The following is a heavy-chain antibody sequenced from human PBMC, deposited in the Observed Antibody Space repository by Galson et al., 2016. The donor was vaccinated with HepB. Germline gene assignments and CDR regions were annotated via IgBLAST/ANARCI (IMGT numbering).Heavy chain of an antibody. V-gene: IGHV1-2*02. CDR1: GYTFTNYY. D-gene: IGHD2-2*01. J-gene: IGHJ4*02. Sequence: SVKVSCKASGYTFTNYYIHWVRQAPGQGLEWMGWINPNSGGPNFAPRFQGRVTMTRDTSISTAYMELNSLRSDDTAVYYCARNPSFTNYFDYWGQGILITVSS. CDR2: INPNSGGP. CDR3: ARNPSFTNYFDY.